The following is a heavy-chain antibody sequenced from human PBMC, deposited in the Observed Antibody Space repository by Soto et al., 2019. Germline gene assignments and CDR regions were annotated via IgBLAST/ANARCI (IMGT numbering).Heavy chain of an antibody. V-gene: IGHV3-7*03. CDR3: ARDAQEENYYYFSGLDV. Sequence: PGGSLRLSCLGSGFTFNNYWMSWVRQAPGKGLEWVANINHDGSETFSVDSVKGRYTISRDNAKNSLYLQINDLRAEDTAVYYCARDAQEENYYYFSGLDVWGQGTSVTVSS. CDR1: GFTFNNYW. CDR2: INHDGSET. J-gene: IGHJ6*02.